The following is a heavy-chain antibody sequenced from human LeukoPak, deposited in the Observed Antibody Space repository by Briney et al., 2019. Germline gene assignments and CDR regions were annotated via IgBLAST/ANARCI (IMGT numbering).Heavy chain of an antibody. D-gene: IGHD3-22*01. J-gene: IGHJ4*02. V-gene: IGHV3-66*01. CDR1: GFTVSSSY. CDR3: ARNYYESSAYYYFDY. CDR2: IYSGGGT. Sequence: GGALRLSCAASGFTVSSSYMNWVRQAPGKGLEWHSLIYSGGGTYYADSVKGRFNISRDNSKNTLYLQMNRLRAEDTAVYYCARNYYESSAYYYFDYWGQGTLVTVSS.